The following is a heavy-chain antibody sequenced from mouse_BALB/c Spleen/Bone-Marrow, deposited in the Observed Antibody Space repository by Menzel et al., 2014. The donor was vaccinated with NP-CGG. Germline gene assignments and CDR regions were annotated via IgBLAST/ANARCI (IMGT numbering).Heavy chain of an antibody. V-gene: IGHV1-18*01. CDR2: INPYNGGT. D-gene: IGHD1-1*01. CDR1: GYSFTGYT. J-gene: IGHJ1*01. Sequence: EVQGVESGPELEKPGASVKISCKASGYSFTGYTMNWVKQSHGKNLEWIGLINPYNGGTSYNQKFKGKATLTVDKSSSTAYMELLSLTSEDSAVYYCARGYGSSYWYFDVWGAGTTVTVSS. CDR3: ARGYGSSYWYFDV.